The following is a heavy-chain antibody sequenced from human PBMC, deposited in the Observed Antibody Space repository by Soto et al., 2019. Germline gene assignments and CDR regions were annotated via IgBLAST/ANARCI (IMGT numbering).Heavy chain of an antibody. CDR3: ARDLQGGMITFGGVSGDFDY. D-gene: IGHD3-16*01. V-gene: IGHV3-33*01. Sequence: GGSLRLSCAASGFTFSSYGMHWVRQAPGKGLEWVAVIWYDGSNKYYADSVKGRFTISRDNSKNTLYLQMNSLRAEDTAVYYCARDLQGGMITFGGVSGDFDYWGQGTLVTVSS. J-gene: IGHJ4*02. CDR2: IWYDGSNK. CDR1: GFTFSSYG.